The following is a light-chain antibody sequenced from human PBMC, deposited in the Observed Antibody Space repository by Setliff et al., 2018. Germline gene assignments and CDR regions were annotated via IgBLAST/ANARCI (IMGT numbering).Light chain of an antibody. CDR2: DVS. Sequence: QSALPQPASVSGSPGQSIAISCTGTSSDVGAYDYVSWYQQHPDRAPKLMIYDVSKRPSGVSNRFSGSKSGNTASLTISGLQAEDEADYYCNSYTGTTTPYVFGTGTKV. CDR3: NSYTGTTTPYV. J-gene: IGLJ1*01. V-gene: IGLV2-14*01. CDR1: SSDVGAYDY.